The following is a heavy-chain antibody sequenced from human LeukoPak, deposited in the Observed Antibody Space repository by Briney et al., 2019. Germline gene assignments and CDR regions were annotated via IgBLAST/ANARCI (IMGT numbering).Heavy chain of an antibody. CDR3: AGASYSSTWYLDS. V-gene: IGHV3-21*01. CDR1: GVTLSSHS. CDR2: ISTDSDYI. D-gene: IGHD6-13*01. Sequence: PGGSLRLSCKVSGVTLSSHSMNWVRQAPGKGLEWVSTISTDSDYIYYGDSVRGRFTISRDNAKNSLYLQMNSLRAEDSALYYCAGASYSSTWYLDSWGQGALVIVSS. J-gene: IGHJ4*02.